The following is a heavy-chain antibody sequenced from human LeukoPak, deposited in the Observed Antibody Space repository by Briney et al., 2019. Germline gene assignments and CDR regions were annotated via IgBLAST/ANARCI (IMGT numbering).Heavy chain of an antibody. CDR2: ISGSGGST. D-gene: IGHD6-19*01. Sequence: GESLRLSCAASGFTFSSYAMSWVRQAPGKGLEWVSAISGSGGSTYYADSVKGRFTISRDNSKNTLYLQMNSLRAEDTAVYYCAKGGQSYSSGWTYIDYRGQGTLVTVSS. V-gene: IGHV3-23*01. CDR3: AKGGQSYSSGWTYIDY. CDR1: GFTFSSYA. J-gene: IGHJ4*02.